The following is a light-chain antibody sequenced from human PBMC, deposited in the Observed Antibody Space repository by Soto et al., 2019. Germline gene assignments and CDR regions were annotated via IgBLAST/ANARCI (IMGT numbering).Light chain of an antibody. CDR3: NSHTGAATVV. Sequence: QSALTQPASVSGSPGQSITISCTGTSSDIGAYKYVSWYQQHPGKVPKLMIYEVSNRPSGVSNRFSGSKSGNTASLTISGLHAEDEADYYCNSHTGAATVVFGGGTKLTVL. V-gene: IGLV2-14*01. J-gene: IGLJ2*01. CDR2: EVS. CDR1: SSDIGAYKY.